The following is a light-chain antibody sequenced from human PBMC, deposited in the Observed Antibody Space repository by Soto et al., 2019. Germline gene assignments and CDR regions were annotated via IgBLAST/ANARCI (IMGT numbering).Light chain of an antibody. CDR3: CSYARMSALDV. V-gene: IGLV2-23*02. CDR1: SSDVGSYNL. Sequence: QSALTQPASVSGSPGQSITISCPGNSSDVGSYNLVSWYQHHPGEAPTLMIYEVTKRPSGVSKRFSGSKSGNTASRRISGLQAEDEADYPCCSYARMSALDVFGTGTKATVL. CDR2: EVT. J-gene: IGLJ1*01.